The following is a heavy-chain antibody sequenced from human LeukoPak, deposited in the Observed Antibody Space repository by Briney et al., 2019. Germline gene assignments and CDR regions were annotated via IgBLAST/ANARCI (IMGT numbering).Heavy chain of an antibody. CDR1: GFTFSSYS. V-gene: IGHV3-21*01. D-gene: IGHD2-2*01. J-gene: IGHJ2*01. CDR3: AREVPGSWYFDL. CDR2: ITSSSTYI. Sequence: GGSLRLSCAASGFTFSSYSMDWVRQAPGKGLEWVSSITSSSTYIYYADSVKGRFTISRDNANNSLYLQMNSLRAEDTAVYYCAREVPGSWYFDLWGRGTLVTVSS.